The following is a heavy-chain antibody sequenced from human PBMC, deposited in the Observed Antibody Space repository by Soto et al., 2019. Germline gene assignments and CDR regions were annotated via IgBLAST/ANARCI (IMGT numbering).Heavy chain of an antibody. CDR1: GGTFSSYA. J-gene: IGHJ4*02. D-gene: IGHD4-17*01. CDR2: IIPIFGTA. CDR3: ARDLHYGDRPEYFDY. V-gene: IGHV1-69*01. Sequence: QVQLVQSGAEVKKPGSSVKVSCKASGGTFSSYAISWVRQAPGQGLEWMGGIIPIFGTANYAQKFQGRVTITADESTSTVYMELSSLRSEDTAVYCCARDLHYGDRPEYFDYWGQGTLVTVSS.